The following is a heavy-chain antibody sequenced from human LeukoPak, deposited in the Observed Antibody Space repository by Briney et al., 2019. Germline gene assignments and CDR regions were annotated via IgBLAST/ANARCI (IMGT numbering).Heavy chain of an antibody. Sequence: KPGGSLRLSCAASGFTFSSYSMNWVRQAPGKGLEWVSSISSSSSYIYYADSVKGRFTISRGNAKNSLYLQMNSLRAEDTAVYYCASLCSSTSCYWDWFDPWGQGTLVTVSS. CDR2: ISSSSSYI. V-gene: IGHV3-21*01. CDR3: ASLCSSTSCYWDWFDP. J-gene: IGHJ5*02. D-gene: IGHD2-2*01. CDR1: GFTFSSYS.